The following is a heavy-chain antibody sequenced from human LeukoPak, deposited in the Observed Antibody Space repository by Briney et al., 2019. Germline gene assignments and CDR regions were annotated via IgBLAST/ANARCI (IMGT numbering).Heavy chain of an antibody. Sequence: PSETLSLTCSFDGGSFSNYYWNWIRQPPGKGLEWIGYIYYTESTNYNPSLKSRVTISLDTSKNQFSLKLSSVTAADTAVYYCASGYTYGYYFDYWGQGTLVTVSS. J-gene: IGHJ4*02. V-gene: IGHV4-59*01. D-gene: IGHD5-18*01. CDR2: IYYTEST. CDR3: ASGYTYGYYFDY. CDR1: GGSFSNYY.